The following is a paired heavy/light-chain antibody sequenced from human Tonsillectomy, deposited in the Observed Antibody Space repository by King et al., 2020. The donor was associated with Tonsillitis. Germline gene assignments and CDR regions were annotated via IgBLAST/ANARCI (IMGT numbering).Light chain of an antibody. J-gene: IGKJ2*01. CDR1: QSVLYSSNNKNY. V-gene: IGKV4-1*01. CDR3: QQYYSSPYT. Sequence: DIVMTQSPDSLAVSLGERATINCKSGQSVLYSSNNKNYLAWYQQKSGQPPKLLIYWASTRESGVPDRFSGSGSGTDFTLTISSLQAEDVAVYYCQQYYSSPYTFGQGTKLEIK. CDR2: WAS.
Heavy chain of an antibody. V-gene: IGHV4-59*11. CDR1: GGSISSHY. CDR2: IYYSGST. J-gene: IGHJ3*02. CDR3: ARVGGSGDSYLEAFDI. D-gene: IGHD5-18*01. Sequence: QVQLQESGPGLVTPSETLSLTCTVSGGSISSHYWSWIRQPPGKGLEWIGNIYYSGYIYYSGSTKYNPSLKSRVITSLDTSKNQFSLKLSSATAADTAVYYCARVGGSGDSYLEAFDIWGQGIQVTVSS.